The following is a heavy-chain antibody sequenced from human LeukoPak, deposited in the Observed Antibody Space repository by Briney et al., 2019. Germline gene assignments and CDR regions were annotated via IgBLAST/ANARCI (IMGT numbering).Heavy chain of an antibody. V-gene: IGHV1-18*01. CDR1: GYTFTSYG. J-gene: IGHJ5*02. Sequence: ASVKVSCKASGYTFTSYGISWVRQAPGQGLEWMGWISAYNGDTSYDQKFQGRVTMTTDKSTSTAYMELRSLRSDDTAVYYCARDGELTVTRRWFDPWGQGTLVTVSS. D-gene: IGHD4-17*01. CDR3: ARDGELTVTRRWFDP. CDR2: ISAYNGDT.